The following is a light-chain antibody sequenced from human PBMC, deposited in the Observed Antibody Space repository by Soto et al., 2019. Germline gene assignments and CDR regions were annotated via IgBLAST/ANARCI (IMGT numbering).Light chain of an antibody. CDR2: GNN. CDR1: SSNIKTNG. Sequence: QSVLTQPPSASGTPGQRVTISCSGGSSNIKTNGVSWYQQVPGAAPKLLIYGNNQRPSGAPDRFTGSKSGTSASLAIAGLQSEDEATYHCATWDDSLNGLIFGGGTKLTVL. V-gene: IGLV1-44*01. J-gene: IGLJ2*01. CDR3: ATWDDSLNGLI.